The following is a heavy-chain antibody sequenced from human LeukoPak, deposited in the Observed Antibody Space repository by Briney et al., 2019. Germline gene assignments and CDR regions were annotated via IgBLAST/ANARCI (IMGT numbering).Heavy chain of an antibody. D-gene: IGHD2-21*02. CDR1: GYTFTNYY. CDR3: ARDHCGGDCFSVDY. Sequence: ASVKVSCKASGYTFTNYYIHWVRQAPGQGLEWMGMMNPSRGSTSYAQKFQGRVSMTRDTSTSTVYMELSSLRSEDTAVYYCARDHCGGDCFSVDYWGQGTLVTVSS. CDR2: MNPSRGST. V-gene: IGHV1-46*01. J-gene: IGHJ4*02.